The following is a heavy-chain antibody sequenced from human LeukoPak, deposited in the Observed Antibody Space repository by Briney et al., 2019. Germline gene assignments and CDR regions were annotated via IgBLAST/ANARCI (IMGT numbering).Heavy chain of an antibody. D-gene: IGHD6-6*01. CDR2: IYTSGST. J-gene: IGHJ4*02. V-gene: IGHV4-4*09. CDR1: GGSISSYY. Sequence: SETLSLTCTVSGGSISSYYWSWIRQPPGKGLEWIGYIYTSGSTNYNPSLKSRVTISVDTSKNQFSLKLSSVTAADTAVYYCARSPAARFDYWGQGTLVTVSS. CDR3: ARSPAARFDY.